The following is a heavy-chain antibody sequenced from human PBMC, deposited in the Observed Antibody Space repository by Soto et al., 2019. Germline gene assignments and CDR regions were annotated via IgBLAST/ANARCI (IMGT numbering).Heavy chain of an antibody. D-gene: IGHD2-8*02. CDR3: TGAVASGY. CDR1: GFTVSTYG. V-gene: IGHV3-30*03. Sequence: QVQLVESGGGVVQPGRSLRLSCAVSGFTVSTYGMHWVRQAPGKGLEWVAVISRDGGTKYYADSVKGRFTISRDNSRNTLFLEMNSLRGDDMAVYYGTGAVASGYWGQGTLVTVSS. CDR2: ISRDGGTK. J-gene: IGHJ4*02.